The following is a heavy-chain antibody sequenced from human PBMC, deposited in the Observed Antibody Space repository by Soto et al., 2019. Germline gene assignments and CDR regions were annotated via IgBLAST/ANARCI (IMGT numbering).Heavy chain of an antibody. Sequence: SETLSLTCTVSGGSVSSGTNYWSWIRQSPGKGLDWIGYIAYSGSTNYNPSLKSRVTISVDTSKNQFSLKLRSVTAADTAVYYCARKDSRSRPIFEYWGKGTQVTSPQ. CDR1: GGSVSSGTNY. D-gene: IGHD6-6*01. J-gene: IGHJ4*02. CDR3: ARKDSRSRPIFEY. CDR2: IAYSGST. V-gene: IGHV4-61*01.